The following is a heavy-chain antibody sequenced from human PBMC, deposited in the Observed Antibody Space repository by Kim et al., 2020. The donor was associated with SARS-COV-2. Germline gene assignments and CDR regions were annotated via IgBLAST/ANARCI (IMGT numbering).Heavy chain of an antibody. J-gene: IGHJ4*02. CDR2: INPNSGGT. D-gene: IGHD4-17*01. CDR3: AFLPANDYPFDY. Sequence: ASVKVSCKASGYTFTGYYMHWVRQAPGQGLEWMGWINPNSGGTNYAQKFQGRVTMTRDTSISTAYMELSRLRSDDTAVYYCAFLPANDYPFDYWGQGTLVTVSS. V-gene: IGHV1-2*02. CDR1: GYTFTGYY.